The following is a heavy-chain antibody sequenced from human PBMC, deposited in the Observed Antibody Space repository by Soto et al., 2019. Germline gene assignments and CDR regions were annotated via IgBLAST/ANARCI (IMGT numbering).Heavy chain of an antibody. CDR2: ISAYNGNT. CDR3: ARDYYDSSGYLGSAFDI. V-gene: IGHV1-18*01. D-gene: IGHD3-22*01. Sequence: ASVKVSCKASGYTFTSYGISWVRLAPGQGLEWMGWISAYNGNTNYAQKLQGRVTMTTDTSTSTAYMELRSLRSDDTAVYYCARDYYDSSGYLGSAFDIWGQGTMVTVSS. J-gene: IGHJ3*02. CDR1: GYTFTSYG.